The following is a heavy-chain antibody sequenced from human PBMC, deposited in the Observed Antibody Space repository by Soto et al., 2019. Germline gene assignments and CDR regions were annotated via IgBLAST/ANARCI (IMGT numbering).Heavy chain of an antibody. CDR2: ISYDGSKK. CDR1: GFTFSSYA. D-gene: IGHD6-6*01. V-gene: IGHV3-30-3*01. Sequence: QVQLVESGGGVVQPGRSLRLSCAASGFTFSSYAMHWVRQAPGKGLEWVAVISYDGSKKYYADYVKGRFTISRDNSKNTLYLQMNSLRGEDTAVYYCARADSSSSAFDYWGQGTLVTVSS. J-gene: IGHJ4*02. CDR3: ARADSSSSAFDY.